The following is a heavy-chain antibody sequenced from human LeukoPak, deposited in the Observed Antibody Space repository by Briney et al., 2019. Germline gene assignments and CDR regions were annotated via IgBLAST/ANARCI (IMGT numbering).Heavy chain of an antibody. Sequence: ASVKVSCKASGYTFTGYYMHWVRQAPGQGLEWMGWINPNSGGTNYAQKFQGRVTMTRDTSISTVYMELSRLRSDDTAVYYCARGVGLGHCSSTSCSELDYWGQGTLVTVSS. V-gene: IGHV1-2*02. D-gene: IGHD2-2*01. CDR1: GYTFTGYY. CDR3: ARGVGLGHCSSTSCSELDY. J-gene: IGHJ4*02. CDR2: INPNSGGT.